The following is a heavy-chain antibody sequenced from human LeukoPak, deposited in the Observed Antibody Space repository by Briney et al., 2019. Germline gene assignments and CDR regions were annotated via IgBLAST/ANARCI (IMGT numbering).Heavy chain of an antibody. D-gene: IGHD2-2*01. V-gene: IGHV4-39*07. Sequence: SETLSLTCTVSGGSISSSSYYWGWIRQPPGKGLEWIGEINHSGSTNYNPSLKSRVTISVDTSKNQFSLKLSSVTAADTAVYYCASGCSSTSCAGGSFDYWGQGTLVTVSS. CDR2: INHSGST. J-gene: IGHJ4*02. CDR1: GGSISSSSYY. CDR3: ASGCSSTSCAGGSFDY.